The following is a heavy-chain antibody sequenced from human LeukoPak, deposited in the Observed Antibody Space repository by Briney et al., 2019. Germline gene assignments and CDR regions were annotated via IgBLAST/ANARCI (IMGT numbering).Heavy chain of an antibody. CDR2: IYYSGST. J-gene: IGHJ3*02. CDR1: GGSISSYY. Sequence: PSETLSLTCTASGGSISSYYRSWIRQPPGKGLEWIGYIYYSGSTNYNPSLKSRVTISVDTSKNQFSLKLSSVTAADTAVYYCARALPYYYDSSGYAFDIWGQGTMVTVSS. CDR3: ARALPYYYDSSGYAFDI. V-gene: IGHV4-59*01. D-gene: IGHD3-22*01.